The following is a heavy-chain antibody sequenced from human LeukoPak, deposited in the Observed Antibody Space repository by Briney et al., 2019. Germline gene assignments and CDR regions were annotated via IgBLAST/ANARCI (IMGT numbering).Heavy chain of an antibody. CDR1: GFSFSIYS. CDR2: FRSKTDGGTI. V-gene: IGHV3-15*05. D-gene: IGHD1-26*01. J-gene: IGHJ4*02. CDR3: TTVIMGAPKDDY. Sequence: PGGSLRLSCAASGFSFSIYSMNWVRQAPGKGLEWVGRFRSKTDGGTIDYAAPVKGRFTISRDDSRNTLYLQMNSLKTEDTAVYYCTTVIMGAPKDDYWGQGTLVTVSS.